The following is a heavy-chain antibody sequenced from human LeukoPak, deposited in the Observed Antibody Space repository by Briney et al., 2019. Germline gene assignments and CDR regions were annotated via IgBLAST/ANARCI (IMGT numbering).Heavy chain of an antibody. V-gene: IGHV3-23*01. CDR1: GFTFSNYA. J-gene: IGHJ6*02. CDR2: ISRSGGGT. Sequence: GGSLRLSCAASGFTFSNYAMSWVRQPPGKGLEWVSGISRSGGGTYYADSVKGRFTVSRDNSKNTLNMQMTSLRAEDTAVYYCARRQGRGGGRCPPPDNYNYYGMDVWGQGTTVTVSS. D-gene: IGHD2-15*01. CDR3: ARRQGRGGGRCPPPDNYNYYGMDV.